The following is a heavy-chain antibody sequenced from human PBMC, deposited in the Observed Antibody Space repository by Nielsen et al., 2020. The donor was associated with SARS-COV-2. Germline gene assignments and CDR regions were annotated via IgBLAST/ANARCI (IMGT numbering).Heavy chain of an antibody. CDR2: IYYSGST. D-gene: IGHD6-6*01. Sequence: SETLSLTCTVSGGSISGSSYYWGWIRQPPGKGLEWIGSIYYSGSTYYNPSLKSRVTISVDTSKNQFSLKLSSVTAADTAVYYCARPKYPLGAARKEYFQHWGQGTLVTVSS. CDR3: ARPKYPLGAARKEYFQH. CDR1: GGSISGSSYY. V-gene: IGHV4-39*01. J-gene: IGHJ1*01.